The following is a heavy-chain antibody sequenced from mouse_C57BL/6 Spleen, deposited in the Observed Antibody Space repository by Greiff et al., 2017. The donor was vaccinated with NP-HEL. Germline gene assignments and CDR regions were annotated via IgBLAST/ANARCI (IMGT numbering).Heavy chain of an antibody. J-gene: IGHJ2*01. V-gene: IGHV1-15*01. CDR1: GYTFTDYE. CDR3: TRSPYYYGSSYTSYFDY. D-gene: IGHD1-1*01. CDR2: IDPETGGT. Sequence: VQLQQSGAELVRPGASVTLSCKASGYTFTDYEMHWVKQTPVHGLEWIGAIDPETGGTAYNQKFKGKAILTADKSSSTAYMELRSLTSADSAVYYCTRSPYYYGSSYTSYFDYWGQGTTLTVSS.